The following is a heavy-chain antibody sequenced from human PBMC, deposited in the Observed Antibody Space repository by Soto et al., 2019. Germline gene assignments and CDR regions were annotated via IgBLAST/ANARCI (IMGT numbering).Heavy chain of an antibody. Sequence: GGSLRLSCAASGFTFSSYGMHWVRQAPGKGLEWVAVIWYDGSNKYYADSVKGRFTISRDNSKNTLYLQMNSLRAEDTAVYYCARDEAYDILTGYYNRYYYYYMDVWGKGTTVTVSS. CDR2: IWYDGSNK. CDR3: ARDEAYDILTGYYNRYYYYYMDV. V-gene: IGHV3-33*01. CDR1: GFTFSSYG. D-gene: IGHD3-9*01. J-gene: IGHJ6*03.